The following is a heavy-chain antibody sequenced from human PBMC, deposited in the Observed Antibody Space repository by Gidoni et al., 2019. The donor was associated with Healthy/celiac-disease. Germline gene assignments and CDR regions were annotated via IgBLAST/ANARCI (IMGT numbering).Heavy chain of an antibody. D-gene: IGHD3-16*01. J-gene: IGHJ5*02. CDR3: ARDSAAYDYVWGRNNWFDP. V-gene: IGHV4-61*02. CDR1: GGSISSGSYY. CDR2: IYTSGST. Sequence: QVQLQESGPGLVKPSQTLSLTCTVSGGSISSGSYYWRWIRPPAGKGLEWIGRIYTSGSTNYNPSLKSRVTISVDTSKNQFSLKLSSVTAADTAVYYCARDSAAYDYVWGRNNWFDPWGQGTLVTVSS.